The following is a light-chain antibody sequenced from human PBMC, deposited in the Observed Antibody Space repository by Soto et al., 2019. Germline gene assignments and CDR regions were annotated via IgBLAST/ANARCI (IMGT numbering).Light chain of an antibody. CDR3: QSYDTTLSALV. J-gene: IGLJ2*01. CDR2: GNS. Sequence: QSVLTQPPSVSGAPGQRVTISCTGSTHNIGAGYDVHWYQQAPGTVPKLLIYGNSHRPSGVPDRFSASKSDTSASLAITGLQAEDEADYYCQSYDTTLSALVFGGGTKLTVL. CDR1: THNIGAGYD. V-gene: IGLV1-40*01.